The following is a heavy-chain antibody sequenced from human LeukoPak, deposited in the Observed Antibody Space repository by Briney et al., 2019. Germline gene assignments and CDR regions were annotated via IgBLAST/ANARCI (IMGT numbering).Heavy chain of an antibody. D-gene: IGHD5-18*01. V-gene: IGHV4-39*07. CDR2: IYYSGVT. J-gene: IGHJ4*02. Sequence: PSETLSLTCTVSGDSISSADYYWGWLRQPPGKGLEWIGSIYYSGVTYYNPSLKSRVTISVDTSKNQFSLNVSSVTAADTAVYYCARGPPRYSSYWGQGTLVIVSS. CDR3: ARGPPRYSSY. CDR1: GDSISSADYY.